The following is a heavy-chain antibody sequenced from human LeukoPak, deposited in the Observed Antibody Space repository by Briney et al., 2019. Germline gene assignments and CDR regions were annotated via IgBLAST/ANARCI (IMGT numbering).Heavy chain of an antibody. CDR1: GFTFSSFA. Sequence: PGGSLRLSCAASGFTFSSFAMTWIRQSPGKGLEWVSAVSASGTDTFHADSVRGRFTISRDNSKNSLYLQMNSLRTEDTALYYCAKDMAPYYYGSGSPYYGMDVWGQGTTVTVSS. J-gene: IGHJ6*02. CDR3: AKDMAPYYYGSGSPYYGMDV. V-gene: IGHV3-23*01. D-gene: IGHD3-10*01. CDR2: VSASGTDT.